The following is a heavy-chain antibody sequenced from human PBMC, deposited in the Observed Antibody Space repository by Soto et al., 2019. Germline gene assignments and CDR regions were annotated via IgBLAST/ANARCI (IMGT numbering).Heavy chain of an antibody. Sequence: GASVEVSCKXSGYTFTGYYMHWVRQAPGQGLEWMGWINPNSGGTNYAQKFQGWVTMTRDTSISTAYMELSRLRSDDTAVYYCARDGITGTLSFDYWGQGTLVTVSS. CDR2: INPNSGGT. CDR1: GYTFTGYY. J-gene: IGHJ4*02. CDR3: ARDGITGTLSFDY. V-gene: IGHV1-2*04. D-gene: IGHD1-7*01.